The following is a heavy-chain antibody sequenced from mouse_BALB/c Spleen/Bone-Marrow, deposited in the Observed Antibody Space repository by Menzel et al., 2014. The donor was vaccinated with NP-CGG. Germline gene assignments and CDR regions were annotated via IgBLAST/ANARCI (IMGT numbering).Heavy chain of an antibody. CDR3: ARRAYGGSYGFAY. CDR1: GYTFTSXW. D-gene: IGHD1-1*01. V-gene: IGHV1-7*01. J-gene: IGHJ3*01. CDR2: INXXTDYT. Sequence: QVQLQQSGAELAKPGASLKMSCKASGYTFTSXWXHWVXQRPXXGLEWIGXINXXTDYTEYNQKFKDKATLTADKSSSTAFMQLSSLTSEDPAVYYCARRAYGGSYGFAYWGQGTLVTVSA.